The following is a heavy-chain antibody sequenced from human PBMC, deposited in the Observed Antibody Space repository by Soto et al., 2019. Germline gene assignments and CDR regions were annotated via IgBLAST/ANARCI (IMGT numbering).Heavy chain of an antibody. D-gene: IGHD3-22*01. CDR3: ARHYYDSSGYYGYFQH. V-gene: IGHV4-59*08. Sequence: QVQLQESGPGLVKPSETLSLTCTVSGGSISSYYWSWIRQPPGKGLEWIGYIYYSGGTNYNPSLTRRVTIAVDTSKTQVSLKLCSVNAADTAVYYCARHYYDSSGYYGYFQHWGQGTLVTVSS. CDR2: IYYSGGT. J-gene: IGHJ1*01. CDR1: GGSISSYY.